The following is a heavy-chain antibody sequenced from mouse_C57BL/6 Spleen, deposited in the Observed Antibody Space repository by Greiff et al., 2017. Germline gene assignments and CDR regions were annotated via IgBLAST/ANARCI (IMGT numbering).Heavy chain of an antibody. V-gene: IGHV1-74*01. CDR1: GYTFTSYW. Sequence: FQLPQPGAELVKPGASVKVSCKASGYTFTSYWMHWVKQRPGQGLEWIGMIHPSDSDTNYNQKFKGKATLTVDKSSSTAYMQLSSLTSEDSAVYYCAIADLTTVVATDWGQGTLVTVSA. CDR2: IHPSDSDT. CDR3: AIADLTTVVATD. J-gene: IGHJ3*01. D-gene: IGHD1-1*01.